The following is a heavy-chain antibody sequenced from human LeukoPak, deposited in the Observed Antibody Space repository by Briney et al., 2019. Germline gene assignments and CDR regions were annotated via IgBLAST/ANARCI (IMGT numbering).Heavy chain of an antibody. CDR1: GYTFTSYG. Sequence: ASVKVSCKASGYTFTSYGISWVRQAPGQGLEWMGWISAYNGNTNYAQKLQGRVTMTTDTSTSTAYMELRSLRSDDTAVYYCARDLHYDSSGYYSPYYFDYWGQGTLVTVSS. J-gene: IGHJ4*02. CDR3: ARDLHYDSSGYYSPYYFDY. V-gene: IGHV1-18*01. D-gene: IGHD3-22*01. CDR2: ISAYNGNT.